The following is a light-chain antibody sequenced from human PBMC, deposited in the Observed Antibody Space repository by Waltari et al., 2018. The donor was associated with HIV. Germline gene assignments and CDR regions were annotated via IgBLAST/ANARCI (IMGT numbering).Light chain of an antibody. CDR2: DVY. CDR1: DTDFSLYKF. J-gene: IGLJ3*02. Sequence: AVTQPASVSGLPGQSTTISCTGDDTDFSLYKFVSWYQQHSGKPPRLILYDVYGRASGVSDRFSGSMSGNTASLTISGLRVDDEADYYCSSYMNSGTLVFGGGTKVTVL. V-gene: IGLV2-14*03. CDR3: SSYMNSGTLV.